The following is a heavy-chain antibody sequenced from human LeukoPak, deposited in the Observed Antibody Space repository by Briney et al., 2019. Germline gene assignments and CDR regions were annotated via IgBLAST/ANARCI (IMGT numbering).Heavy chain of an antibody. D-gene: IGHD6-13*01. J-gene: IGHJ5*02. V-gene: IGHV4-4*07. Sequence: PSETLSLTCTVSGGSISSYYWSWIRQPAGKGLEWLGRIYTSGSTNYNPSLKSRVTMSVDTSKNQFSLKLSSVTAADTAVYYCARDKAPAAGLRVFDPWGQGTLVTVSS. CDR1: GGSISSYY. CDR2: IYTSGST. CDR3: ARDKAPAAGLRVFDP.